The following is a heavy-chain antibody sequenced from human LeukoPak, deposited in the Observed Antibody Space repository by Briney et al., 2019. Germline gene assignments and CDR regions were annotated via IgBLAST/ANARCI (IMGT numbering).Heavy chain of an antibody. Sequence: PGGSLRLSCAASGFTFSSYDMHWVRQATGKGLEWVSAIGTAGDTYYPGSVKGRFTISRENAKNSLYLQMNSLRAGDTAVYYCARGIGGLFDPEFDYWGQGTLVTVSS. J-gene: IGHJ4*02. D-gene: IGHD2-15*01. CDR3: ARGIGGLFDPEFDY. V-gene: IGHV3-13*01. CDR2: IGTAGDT. CDR1: GFTFSSYD.